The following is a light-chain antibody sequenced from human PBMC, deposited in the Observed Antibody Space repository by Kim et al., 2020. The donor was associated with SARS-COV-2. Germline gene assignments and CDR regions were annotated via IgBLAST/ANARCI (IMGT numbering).Light chain of an antibody. CDR1: QSVSSNY. CDR2: GAS. Sequence: SPGERATRSCRASQSVSSNYLAWYQQKPGQAPRVLIYGASSRATGIPDRFSGSGSGTDFTLTISRLEPEDFAVYYCQQYGCSPRTFGQGTKVDIK. J-gene: IGKJ1*01. CDR3: QQYGCSPRT. V-gene: IGKV3-20*01.